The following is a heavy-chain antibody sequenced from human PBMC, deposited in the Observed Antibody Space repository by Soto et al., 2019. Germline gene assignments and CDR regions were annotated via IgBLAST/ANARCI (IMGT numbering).Heavy chain of an antibody. D-gene: IGHD3-22*01. CDR2: IIPIFGTA. J-gene: IGHJ5*02. CDR1: GGTFSSYA. Sequence: ASVKVSCKASGGTFSSYAISWVRQAPGQGLEWMGGIIPIFGTANYAQKFQGRVTITADESTSTAYMELSSLRSEDTAVYYCARSVTMIVVVPYGWFDPWGQGTRVTVSS. CDR3: ARSVTMIVVVPYGWFDP. V-gene: IGHV1-69*13.